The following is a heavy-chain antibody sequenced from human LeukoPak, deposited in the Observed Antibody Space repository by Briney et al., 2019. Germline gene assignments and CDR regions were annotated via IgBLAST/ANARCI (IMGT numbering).Heavy chain of an antibody. J-gene: IGHJ5*02. CDR3: ALGPTRILYSNRIDP. CDR2: ISGSGGST. V-gene: IGHV3-23*01. D-gene: IGHD2-8*01. Sequence: GGSLRLSCAASGFTFSSYAMSWVRQAPGKGLEWVSAISGSGGSTYYADSVKGRFTISRDNSKNTLYLQMNSLRAEDTAVYYCALGPTRILYSNRIDPWGQGTLVTVSS. CDR1: GFTFSSYA.